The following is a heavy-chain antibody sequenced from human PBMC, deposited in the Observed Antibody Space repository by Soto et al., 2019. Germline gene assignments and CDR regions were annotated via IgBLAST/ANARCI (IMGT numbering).Heavy chain of an antibody. CDR1: GGSISSSNW. CDR3: ARDFPYYYDSSGYRDDAFDI. CDR2: IYHSGST. D-gene: IGHD3-22*01. Sequence: QVQLQESGPGLVKPSGTLSLTCAVSGGSISSSNWWSWVRQPPGKGLEWIGEIYHSGSTNYNPSLKSRVTISVDKSKNQFSLKLSSVTAADTAVYYCARDFPYYYDSSGYRDDAFDIWGQGTMVTVSS. V-gene: IGHV4-4*02. J-gene: IGHJ3*02.